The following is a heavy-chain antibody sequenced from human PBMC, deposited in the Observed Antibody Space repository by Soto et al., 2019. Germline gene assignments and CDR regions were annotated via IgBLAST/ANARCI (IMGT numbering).Heavy chain of an antibody. CDR1: GFTFSSYS. D-gene: IGHD2-2*01. CDR2: ISSSRSTI. CDR3: AREFPGSSTTCCGNECFDS. V-gene: IGHV3-48*01. J-gene: IGHJ5*01. Sequence: EVQLVESGGGLVQPGGSLRLSCAASGFTFSSYSMNWLRQAPGKGLEWVSYISSSRSTIYYADSVKGRFTISRDNAKNSLCLQATSLRAEDTSVYYCAREFPGSSTTCCGNECFDSWGQGTLVTVSS.